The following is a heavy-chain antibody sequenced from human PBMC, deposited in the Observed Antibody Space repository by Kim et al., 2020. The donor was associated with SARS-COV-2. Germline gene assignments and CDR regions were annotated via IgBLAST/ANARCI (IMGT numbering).Heavy chain of an antibody. Sequence: SETLSLTCAVYGGSFSGYYWSWIRQPPGKGLEWIGEINHSGSTNYNPSLKSRVTISVDTSKNQFSRKLSSVTAADTAVYYCAWILGYCSSTSCNATRNWYCDLWGRGTLVTVSS. CDR3: AWILGYCSSTSCNATRNWYCDL. V-gene: IGHV4-34*01. D-gene: IGHD2-2*01. CDR1: GGSFSGYY. J-gene: IGHJ2*01. CDR2: INHSGST.